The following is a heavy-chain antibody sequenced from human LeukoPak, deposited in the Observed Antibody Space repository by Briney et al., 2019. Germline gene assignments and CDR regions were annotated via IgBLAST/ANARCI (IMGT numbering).Heavy chain of an antibody. D-gene: IGHD3-16*02. J-gene: IGHJ4*02. V-gene: IGHV4-59*01. CDR3: ARAPYYDYVWGSYRSYYFDC. CDR2: IYYSGST. Sequence: SETLSLTCTVSGGSISSYYWSWIRQPPGKGLEWIGYIYYSGSTNYNPSLKSRVTISVDTSKNQFSLKLSSVTAADTAVYYCARAPYYDYVWGSYRSYYFDCWGQGTLVTVSS. CDR1: GGSISSYY.